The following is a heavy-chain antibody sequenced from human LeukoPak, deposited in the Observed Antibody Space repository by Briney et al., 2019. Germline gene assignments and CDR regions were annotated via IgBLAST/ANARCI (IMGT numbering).Heavy chain of an antibody. CDR1: GGIFSTYA. CDR3: ARDRLYYDSSGYYN. Sequence: SVKVSCKASGGIFSTYAINWVRQAPGQGLEWMGRIIPILGIANYAQKFQGRDTITADESTSTAYMELSSLRSEDTAVYYCARDRLYYDSSGYYNWGQGTLVTVSS. J-gene: IGHJ4*02. V-gene: IGHV1-69*04. D-gene: IGHD3-22*01. CDR2: IIPILGIA.